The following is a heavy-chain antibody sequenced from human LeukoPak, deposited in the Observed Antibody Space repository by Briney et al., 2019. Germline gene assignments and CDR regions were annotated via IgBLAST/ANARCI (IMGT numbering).Heavy chain of an antibody. J-gene: IGHJ4*02. D-gene: IGHD3-3*01. V-gene: IGHV4-39*01. Sequence: PSETLSLTCTVSGGSISSSSYYWGWIRQPPGKGLEWIGSIYYSGSTYYNPSLKSRVTISVDTSKNQFSLKLSSVTAADTAVYYCASRIEITDDFWSVTDYWGQGTLVTVSS. CDR1: GGSISSSSYY. CDR2: IYYSGST. CDR3: ASRIEITDDFWSVTDY.